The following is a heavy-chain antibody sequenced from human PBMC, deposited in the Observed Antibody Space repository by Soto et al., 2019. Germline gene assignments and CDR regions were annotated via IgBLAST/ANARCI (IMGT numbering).Heavy chain of an antibody. V-gene: IGHV1-69*12. CDR3: ASCLVTTYFYYYGMDV. J-gene: IGHJ6*02. CDR2: IVPVFGTT. Sequence: QVQLVQSGAEVKKPGSSVKVSCKATGGTFSRYSISWVRQAPGQGLEWMGGIVPVFGTTNYAHKFQGRVTITADESTSTVYMELSSLTSDVTALYYCASCLVTTYFYYYGMDVWCQGTTVTVSS. CDR1: GGTFSRYS. D-gene: IGHD4-17*01.